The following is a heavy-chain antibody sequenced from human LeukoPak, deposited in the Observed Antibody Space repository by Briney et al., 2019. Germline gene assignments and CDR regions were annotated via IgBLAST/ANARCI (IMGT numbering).Heavy chain of an antibody. D-gene: IGHD1-14*01. V-gene: IGHV3-33*01. CDR3: TRGVGHNPFFDI. Sequence: GGSLRLSCAASGFTFSSYGMHWVRQAPGKGLEWVAVIWYDGSKENYADSVKGRFTISRDNSKNSMYLQMNSLRGEDTAVYYCTRGVGHNPFFDIWGQGPTVTVSS. CDR2: IWYDGSKE. J-gene: IGHJ3*02. CDR1: GFTFSSYG.